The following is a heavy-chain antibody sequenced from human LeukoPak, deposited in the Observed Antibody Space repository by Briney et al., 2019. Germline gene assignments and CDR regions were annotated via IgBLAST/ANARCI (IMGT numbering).Heavy chain of an antibody. CDR1: GFTFSSYG. CDR3: AKDSRKWLQFGALDY. J-gene: IGHJ4*02. D-gene: IGHD5-24*01. V-gene: IGHV3-30*18. CDR2: ISYDGSNK. Sequence: GSLRLSCAASGFTFSSYGMHWVRQAPGKGLEWVAVISYDGSNKYYADSVEGRFTISRDNSKNTLYLQMNSLRAEDTAVYYCAKDSRKWLQFGALDYWGQGTLVTVSS.